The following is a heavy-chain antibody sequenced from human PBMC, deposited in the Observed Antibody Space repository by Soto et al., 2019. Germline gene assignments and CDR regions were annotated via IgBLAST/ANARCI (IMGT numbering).Heavy chain of an antibody. CDR1: GGSLSSYF. CDR3: ARMPQYQHSSGWYFWFDP. D-gene: IGHD6-19*01. CDR2: IYYSGST. J-gene: IGHJ5*02. Sequence: SETLSLTCTVSGGSLSSYFWSWIRQPPGKGLEWIGYIYYSGSTNYNPSLKSRVTISVDTSKNQFSLKLSSVTAADTAVYYCARMPQYQHSSGWYFWFDPWGQGALVTVSS. V-gene: IGHV4-59*01.